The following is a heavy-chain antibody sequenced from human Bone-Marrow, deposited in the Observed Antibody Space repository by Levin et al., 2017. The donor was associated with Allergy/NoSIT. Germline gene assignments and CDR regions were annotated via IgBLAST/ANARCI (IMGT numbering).Heavy chain of an antibody. J-gene: IGHJ6*02. Sequence: GGSLRLSCAVSGVTSNNYTLTWVRQPPGKGLEWVSSISSSSGYIHYADSVKGRFTVSRDNAEKSLYLQMNSLRAEDPAFHYCASRITAPGGLDVWGPGTTVTVSS. CDR3: ASRITAPGGLDV. D-gene: IGHD3-10*01. CDR1: GVTSNNYT. V-gene: IGHV3-21*01. CDR2: ISSSSGYI.